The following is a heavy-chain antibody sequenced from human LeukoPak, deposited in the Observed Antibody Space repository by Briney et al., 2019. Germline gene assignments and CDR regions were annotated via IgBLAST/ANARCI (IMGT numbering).Heavy chain of an antibody. V-gene: IGHV1-8*01. CDR2: MNPNSGNT. J-gene: IGHJ5*02. D-gene: IGHD6-6*01. Sequence: ASVKVSCKASGYTFTSYDINWVRQATGQGLEWMGWMNPNSGNTGYAQKFQGRVTMTRNTSISTAYMELSSLRSEDTAVYYCVRGPWQLVWFDPWGQGTLVTVSS. CDR3: VRGPWQLVWFDP. CDR1: GYTFTSYD.